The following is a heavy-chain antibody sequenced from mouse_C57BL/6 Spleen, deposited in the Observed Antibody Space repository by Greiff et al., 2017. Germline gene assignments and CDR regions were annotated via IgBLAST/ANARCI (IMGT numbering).Heavy chain of an antibody. V-gene: IGHV1-7*01. CDR3: AKAAQATAWFAY. CDR1: GYTFTSYW. J-gene: IGHJ3*01. D-gene: IGHD3-2*02. Sequence: QVQLKESGAELAKPGASVKLSCKASGYTFTSYWMHWVKQRPGQGLEWIGYINPSSGYTKYNQKFKDKATLTADKSSSTAYMQLSSLTYEDSAVYYCAKAAQATAWFAYWGQGTLVTVSA. CDR2: INPSSGYT.